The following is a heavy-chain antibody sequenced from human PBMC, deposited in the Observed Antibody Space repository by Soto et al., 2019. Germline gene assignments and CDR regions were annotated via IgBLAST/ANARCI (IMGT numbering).Heavy chain of an antibody. CDR2: ISGSGGST. V-gene: IGHV3-23*01. J-gene: IGHJ6*02. CDR1: GFTFSSYA. Sequence: EVQLLESGGGLVQPGGSLRLSCAASGFTFSSYAMSWVRQAPGKGLEWVSAISGSGGSTYYADSVKGRFTISRXNSXNXXXXXXXXXXXXXXXXXXXXXXXXXXXGYGMDVWGQGTTVTVSS. CDR3: XXXXXXXXGYGMDV.